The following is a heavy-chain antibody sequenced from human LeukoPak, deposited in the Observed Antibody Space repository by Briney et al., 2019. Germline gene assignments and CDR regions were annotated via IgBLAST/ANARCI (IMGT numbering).Heavy chain of an antibody. CDR2: VIPIFDTA. D-gene: IGHD1-7*01. J-gene: IGHJ4*02. CDR3: AEGGTTGGYFDY. Sequence: SVKVSCKASGRTFSVYAISGVPQAPRQGLECMGKVIPIFDTAHYAQNFRGRVTITKDESTSTLHMGMSSLRSEDTAVYYCAEGGTTGGYFDYWGQGTLVTVSS. CDR1: GRTFSVYA. V-gene: IGHV1-69*05.